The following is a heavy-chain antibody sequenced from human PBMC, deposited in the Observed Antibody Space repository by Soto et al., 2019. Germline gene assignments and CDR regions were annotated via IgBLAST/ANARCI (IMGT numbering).Heavy chain of an antibody. CDR2: SA. CDR1: GGTFSIYT. Sequence: QVQLVQSGAEVKKPGSSVKVSCKASGGTFSIYTISWVRQAPGQGVEWMGGSANSAQKFQGRLTVTADESASSVYLELSSLTSEDTAVYYCAREGPPDIAWFGPWGQGTLVSVSS. CDR3: AREGPPDIAWFGP. V-gene: IGHV1-69*01. J-gene: IGHJ5*02. D-gene: IGHD2-15*01.